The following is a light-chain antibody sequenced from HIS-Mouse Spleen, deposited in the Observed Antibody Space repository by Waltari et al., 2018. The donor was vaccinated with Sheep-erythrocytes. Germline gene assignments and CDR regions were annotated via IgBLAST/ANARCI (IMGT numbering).Light chain of an antibody. J-gene: IGLJ2*01. Sequence: SYELTQPPSVSVSPGQTASITCSGDKLGDKYACWYQQKPGQAPVRVIYQDSKRPTGFPVRFSGTNSGNTATLTISGTQAMDEADYYCQAWDSSTVVFGGGTKLTVL. CDR1: KLGDKY. CDR2: QDS. CDR3: QAWDSSTVV. V-gene: IGLV3-1*01.